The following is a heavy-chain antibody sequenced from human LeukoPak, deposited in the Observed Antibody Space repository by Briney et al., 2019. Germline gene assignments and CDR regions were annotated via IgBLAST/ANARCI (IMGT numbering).Heavy chain of an antibody. D-gene: IGHD6-13*01. Sequence: SETLSLTCTVSGGSISSGDYYWRWIRQPPGKGLEWIGYIYYSGSTYYNPSLKSRVTISVDTSKNQFSLKLSSVTAADTAVYYCAREAAAGKVRVFWFDPWGQGTLVTVSS. CDR3: AREAAAGKVRVFWFDP. CDR2: IYYSGST. J-gene: IGHJ5*02. CDR1: GGSISSGDYY. V-gene: IGHV4-30-4*01.